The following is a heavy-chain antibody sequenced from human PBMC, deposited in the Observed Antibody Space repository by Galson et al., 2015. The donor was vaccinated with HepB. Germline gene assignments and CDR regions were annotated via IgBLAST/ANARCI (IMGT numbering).Heavy chain of an antibody. Sequence: SVKVSCKASGYTFTNYGINWVRQAPGQGLGWMGWISIHNGNTNFAQKLQGRVTMTRDTSTTTAYMELRSLRSDDTAVYYCARDYSNSWSVNNDAFDIWGQGTMVTVSS. CDR1: GYTFTNYG. J-gene: IGHJ3*02. V-gene: IGHV1-18*01. D-gene: IGHD6-13*01. CDR2: ISIHNGNT. CDR3: ARDYSNSWSVNNDAFDI.